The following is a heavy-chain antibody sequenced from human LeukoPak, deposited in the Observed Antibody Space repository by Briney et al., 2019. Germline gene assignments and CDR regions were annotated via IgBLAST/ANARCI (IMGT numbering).Heavy chain of an antibody. D-gene: IGHD4-4*01. CDR1: GGSFSGYY. CDR2: INHSGST. Sequence: SETLSLTCAVYGGSFSGYYWSWIRQPPGNGLEWIGEINHSGSTNYNPSLKSRVTISVDTSKNQFSLKLSSVTAADTAVYYCARYEVPTVTSWFDPWGQGTLVTVSS. J-gene: IGHJ5*02. CDR3: ARYEVPTVTSWFDP. V-gene: IGHV4-34*01.